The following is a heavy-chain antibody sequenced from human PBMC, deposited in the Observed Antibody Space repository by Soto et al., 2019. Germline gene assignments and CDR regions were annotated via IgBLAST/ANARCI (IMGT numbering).Heavy chain of an antibody. V-gene: IGHV4-31*03. CDR1: GGSISSGAYY. J-gene: IGHJ4*02. CDR2: IYYSGST. Sequence: QVQLQESGPGLVKPSQTLSLTCTVSGGSISSGAYYWTWIRQHPGKGLEWIGYIYYSGSTYSNPSLKSRVTISADTSKNQFSLKLSSVTAADTAVYYCARVLVTAIREDYWCQGTLVTVSS. D-gene: IGHD2-21*02. CDR3: ARVLVTAIREDY.